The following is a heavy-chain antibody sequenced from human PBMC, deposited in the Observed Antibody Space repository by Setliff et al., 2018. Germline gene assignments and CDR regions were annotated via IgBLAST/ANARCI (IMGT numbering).Heavy chain of an antibody. J-gene: IGHJ6*03. V-gene: IGHV7-4-1*02. CDR1: GNRFTDYN. Sequence: ASVKVSCKASGNRFTDYNLHWVRQAPGQGLEWMGWINTNTGNPTYAQDFTGRFVFSLDTSVSTAYLQISSLKSEDTAVYYCARGSRFGTIVYKGDYYMDVWGKGTTVTVSS. CDR3: ARGSRFGTIVYKGDYYMDV. CDR2: INTNTGNP. D-gene: IGHD3-10*01.